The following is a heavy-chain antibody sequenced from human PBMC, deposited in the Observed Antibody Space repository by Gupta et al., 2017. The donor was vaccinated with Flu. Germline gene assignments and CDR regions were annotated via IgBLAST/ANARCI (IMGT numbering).Heavy chain of an antibody. V-gene: IGHV3-23*01. CDR3: AKDRSGNPAIDY. CDR2: VGAGGDRT. Sequence: EVQLLESGGALVQPGGSLRLSCAASGLTFSDYAMNWVRQAPGKGLEWVSTVGAGGDRTYYADSVMGRLTISRDNSKNTVYLQMNSLRGDDTAVYYCAKDRSGNPAIDYWGQGTLVTVSA. D-gene: IGHD6-13*01. J-gene: IGHJ4*02. CDR1: GLTFSDYA.